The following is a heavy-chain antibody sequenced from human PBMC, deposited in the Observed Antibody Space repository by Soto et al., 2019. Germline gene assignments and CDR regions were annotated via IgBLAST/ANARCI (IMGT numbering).Heavy chain of an antibody. CDR1: GFAFSSYN. CDR3: ARDFEWNFDY. CDR2: LSTDGRTS. D-gene: IGHD3-3*01. Sequence: QVQLVESGEGVVQPGRSLRLSCSASGFAFSSYNMHWVRQAPGKGPEWLAILSTDGRTSYYADSLRGRFTISRDNSRNPLFLQMNILRADDTAVYYCARDFEWNFDYWGKGTLVTVSP. V-gene: IGHV3-30*03. J-gene: IGHJ4*02.